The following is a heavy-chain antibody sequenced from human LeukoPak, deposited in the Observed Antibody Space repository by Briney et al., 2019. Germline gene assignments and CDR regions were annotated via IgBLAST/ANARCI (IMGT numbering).Heavy chain of an antibody. V-gene: IGHV3-30*18. J-gene: IGHJ4*02. D-gene: IGHD1-26*01. Sequence: GGSLRLSCAASGFTFSSYGMHWVRQAPGKGLEWVAVISYDGSNKYYADSVKGRFTISRDNSKNTLYLQMNSLRAEDTATYYCAKVRSGKNPWAGGFDSWGRGTLVTVTS. CDR3: AKVRSGKNPWAGGFDS. CDR1: GFTFSSYG. CDR2: ISYDGSNK.